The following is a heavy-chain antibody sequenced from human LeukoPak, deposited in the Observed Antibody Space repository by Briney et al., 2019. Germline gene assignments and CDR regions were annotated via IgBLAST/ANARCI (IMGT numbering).Heavy chain of an antibody. CDR3: ARDSYYYGSGNFDY. Sequence: ASVTVSCKASGYTFTSYAMHWVRQAPGQRLEWMGWINAGNGNTKYSQKFQGRVTITRNTSASTAYMELSSLRSEDTAVYYCARDSYYYGSGNFDYWGQGTLVTVSS. CDR1: GYTFTSYA. J-gene: IGHJ4*02. D-gene: IGHD3-10*01. CDR2: INAGNGNT. V-gene: IGHV1-3*01.